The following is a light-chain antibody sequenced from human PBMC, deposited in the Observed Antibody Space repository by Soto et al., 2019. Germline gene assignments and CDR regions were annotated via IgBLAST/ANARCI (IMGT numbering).Light chain of an antibody. CDR2: GAS. CDR1: QSVTRGY. CDR3: QQYGSSRT. V-gene: IGKV3-20*01. Sequence: EIVLTQSPGTLSLSPGEGATLSCRAGQSVTRGYLAWYQQKPGQAPRLLIYGASIRATGIPDRFSGSGSGTDFTLTISRLEPEDLAVYYCQQYGSSRTFGQGTKVEIK. J-gene: IGKJ1*01.